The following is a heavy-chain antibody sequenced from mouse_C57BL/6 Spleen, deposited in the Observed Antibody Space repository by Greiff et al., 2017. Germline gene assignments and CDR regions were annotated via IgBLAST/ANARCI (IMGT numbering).Heavy chain of an antibody. J-gene: IGHJ2*01. CDR3: AGLGGYFDY. V-gene: IGHV1-4*01. D-gene: IGHD4-1*01. CDR2: INPSSGYT. CDR1: GYTFTSYT. Sequence: QVQLKQSGAELARPGASVKMSCKASGYTFTSYTMHWVKQRPGQGLEWIGYINPSSGYTKYNQKFKDKATLTADKSSSTAYMQLSSLTSEDSAVYYCAGLGGYFDYWGQGTTLTVSS.